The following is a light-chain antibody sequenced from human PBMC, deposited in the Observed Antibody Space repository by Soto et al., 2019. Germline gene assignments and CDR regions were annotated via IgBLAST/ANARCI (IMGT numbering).Light chain of an antibody. V-gene: IGLV2-8*01. Sequence: QSALTQPPSASGSPGQSVTISCTGTNSDVGGYNYVSWYQQYPGKAPKLIIYEVNERPSGVPDRFSGSKSGNTASLTVSGLQTADEAVYYCSSYEGSNWYVLGTGTKPTVL. CDR2: EVN. CDR3: SSYEGSNWYV. J-gene: IGLJ1*01. CDR1: NSDVGGYNY.